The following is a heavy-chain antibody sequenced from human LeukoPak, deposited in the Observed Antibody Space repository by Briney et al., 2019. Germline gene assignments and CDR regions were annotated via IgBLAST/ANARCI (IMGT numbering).Heavy chain of an antibody. CDR3: MYYDSSGSSFIDC. Sequence: SVKVSCKASGGTFSSYAISWVRQAPGQGLEWMGGIIPIFGTANSAQKFQGRVTITADESTSTAYMELSSLRSEDTAVYYCMYYDSSGSSFIDCWGQGTLVTGSS. D-gene: IGHD3-22*01. V-gene: IGHV1-69*01. CDR1: GGTFSSYA. J-gene: IGHJ4*02. CDR2: IIPIFGTA.